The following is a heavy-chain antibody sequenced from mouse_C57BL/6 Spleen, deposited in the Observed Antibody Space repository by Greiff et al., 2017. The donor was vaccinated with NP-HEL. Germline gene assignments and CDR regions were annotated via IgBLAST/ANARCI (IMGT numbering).Heavy chain of an antibody. CDR3: ARQGVYYGYAMDY. Sequence: EVKLVESGGGLVQPGGSLKLSCAASGFTFSDYYMYWVRQTPEKRLEWVAYISNGGGSTYYPDTVKGRFTISRDNAKNTLYLQMSRLKSEDTAMYYCARQGVYYGYAMDYWGQGTSVTVSS. J-gene: IGHJ4*01. CDR1: GFTFSDYY. V-gene: IGHV5-12*01. CDR2: ISNGGGST. D-gene: IGHD1-1*01.